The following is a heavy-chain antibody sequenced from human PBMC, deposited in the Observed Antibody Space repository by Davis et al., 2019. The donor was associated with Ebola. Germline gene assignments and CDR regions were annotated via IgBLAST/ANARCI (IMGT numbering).Heavy chain of an antibody. CDR2: IDYSGSA. CDR3: ARDNGRHAKVDI. D-gene: IGHD1-26*01. Sequence: MPSETLSLTCIVSGGSISSGDYNWSWIRKHPGKGLEWIGYIDYSGSAYYNPSLYSRVIISVDTSKNQFSLKLRSVTSANTAVYYCARDNGRHAKVDIWGQGTMVTVSS. CDR1: GGSISSGDYN. V-gene: IGHV4-31*03. J-gene: IGHJ3*02.